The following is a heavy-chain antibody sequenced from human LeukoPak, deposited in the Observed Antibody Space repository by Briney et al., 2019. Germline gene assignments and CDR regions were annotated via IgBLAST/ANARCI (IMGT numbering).Heavy chain of an antibody. Sequence: GGSLRLSCAASGFTFSSYAMSWIRQAPGKGPEWVSYISSSGSTIYYADSVKGRFTISRDNAKNSLYLQMNSLRAEDTAVYYCAREGAATGFDYWGQGTLVTVSS. CDR3: AREGAATGFDY. V-gene: IGHV3-11*01. D-gene: IGHD6-13*01. J-gene: IGHJ4*02. CDR2: ISSSGSTI. CDR1: GFTFSSYA.